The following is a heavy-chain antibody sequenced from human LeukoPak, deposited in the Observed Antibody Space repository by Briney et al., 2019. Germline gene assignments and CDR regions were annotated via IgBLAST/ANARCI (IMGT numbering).Heavy chain of an antibody. J-gene: IGHJ4*02. Sequence: PSGTLSLTCAVSGGSISSSNWWSWVRQPPGKVLEWIGEIYHSGSTNYNPSLKSRVTISVDKSKNQFSLKLISVTAADTAVYYCARVTPPELTYYFDYWGQGTLATVSS. CDR1: GGSISSSNW. V-gene: IGHV4-4*02. CDR2: IYHSGST. CDR3: ARVTPPELTYYFDY. D-gene: IGHD2-21*02.